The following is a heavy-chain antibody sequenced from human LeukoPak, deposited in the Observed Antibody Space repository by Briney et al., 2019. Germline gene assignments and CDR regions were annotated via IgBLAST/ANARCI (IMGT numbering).Heavy chain of an antibody. D-gene: IGHD6-13*01. V-gene: IGHV3-30-3*01. J-gene: IGHJ4*02. CDR2: MSYDGNNN. Sequence: GGSLRLSCAASGFTFSSYWMHWVRQAPGKGLEWVAVMSYDGNNNYYVDSVKGRFTLSRDSSKNTLYLQMNSLRPEDTAVYYCTREWGAAAGYWGQGTLVTVSS. CDR3: TREWGAAAGY. CDR1: GFTFSSYW.